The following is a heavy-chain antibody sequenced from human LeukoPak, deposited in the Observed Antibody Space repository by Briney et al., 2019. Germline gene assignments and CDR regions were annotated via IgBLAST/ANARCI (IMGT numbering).Heavy chain of an antibody. D-gene: IGHD2/OR15-2a*01. Sequence: GGSLRLSCAASGFTFSCCGMHCVRQAPGKGLEWVALIWYDGSNKYYADSVKGRFTISRDNSKNTLYLQMNSLRAEDTAVYYCARLFYERMGRLDYWGQGTLVTVSS. J-gene: IGHJ4*02. CDR1: GFTFSCCG. CDR3: ARLFYERMGRLDY. V-gene: IGHV3-33*01. CDR2: IWYDGSNK.